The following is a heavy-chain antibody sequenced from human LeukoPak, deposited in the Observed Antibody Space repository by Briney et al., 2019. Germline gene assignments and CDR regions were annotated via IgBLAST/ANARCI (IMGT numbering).Heavy chain of an antibody. CDR2: IYYSGST. Sequence: SPETLSLTCTVSGGSISSSSYYWGWIRQPPGKGLEWIGSIYYSGSTYYNPSLKSRVTISVDTSKNQFSLKLSSVTAADTAVYYCARGVAATCWFDPWGQGTLVTVSS. CDR1: GGSISSSSYY. D-gene: IGHD2-15*01. J-gene: IGHJ5*02. CDR3: ARGVAATCWFDP. V-gene: IGHV4-39*01.